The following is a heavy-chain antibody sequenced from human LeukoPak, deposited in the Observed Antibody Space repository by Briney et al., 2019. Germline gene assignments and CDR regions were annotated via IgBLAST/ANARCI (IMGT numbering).Heavy chain of an antibody. CDR3: ARGGSYAAFDI. Sequence: PGGSLRLSCAASGFTFSSYWMHWVRQAPGKGLVWVSRINTDGSSTTYADSVKGRFTISRDNAKNTLYLQMNSLRTEDTAVYYCARGGSYAAFDIWGQGTMVTVSS. D-gene: IGHD1-26*01. V-gene: IGHV3-74*03. CDR1: GFTFSSYW. J-gene: IGHJ3*02. CDR2: INTDGSST.